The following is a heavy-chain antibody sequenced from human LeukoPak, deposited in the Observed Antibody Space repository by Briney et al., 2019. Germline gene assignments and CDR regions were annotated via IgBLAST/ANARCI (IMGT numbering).Heavy chain of an antibody. CDR3: ARGVHGGQLD. J-gene: IGHJ4*02. D-gene: IGHD4-23*01. Sequence: SVMGRFTVSRDNAKNSLYLQMNSLRAEDTAVYYCARGVHGGQLDWGQGTLVTVSS. V-gene: IGHV3-21*01.